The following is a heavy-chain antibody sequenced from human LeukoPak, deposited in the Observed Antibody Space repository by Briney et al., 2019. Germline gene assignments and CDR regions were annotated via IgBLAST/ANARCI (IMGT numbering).Heavy chain of an antibody. V-gene: IGHV4-34*01. Sequence: SETLSLTCAVYGGSFSGYYRSWIRQPPGKGLEWIGEINHSGSTNYNPSLKSRVTISVDTSKNQFSLKLSSVTAADTAVYYCARGSMTTVTRLDYWGQGTLVTVSS. CDR3: ARGSMTTVTRLDY. CDR1: GGSFSGYY. D-gene: IGHD4-17*01. J-gene: IGHJ4*02. CDR2: INHSGST.